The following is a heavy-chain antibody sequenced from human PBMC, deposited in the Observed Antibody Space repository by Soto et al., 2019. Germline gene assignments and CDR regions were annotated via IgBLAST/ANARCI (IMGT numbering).Heavy chain of an antibody. V-gene: IGHV3-21*01. CDR3: ARDPPIDYYDSSGYSVGY. CDR2: ISSSSSYI. Sequence: VQLVESGGGLVKPGGSLRLSCAASGFTFSSYSMNWVRQAPGKGLEWVSSISSSSSYIYYADSVKGRFTISRDNAKNSLYLQMNSLRAEDTAVYYCARDPPIDYYDSSGYSVGYWGQGTLVTVSS. D-gene: IGHD3-22*01. J-gene: IGHJ4*02. CDR1: GFTFSSYS.